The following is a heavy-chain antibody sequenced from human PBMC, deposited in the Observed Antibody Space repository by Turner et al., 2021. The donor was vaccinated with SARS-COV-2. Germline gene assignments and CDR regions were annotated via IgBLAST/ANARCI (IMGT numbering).Heavy chain of an antibody. CDR3: AKYGWSSSSRGAVDL. Sequence: EVQLLESGGGLVQPGGSLRLSCAASGFTFSNYAMNWVRQAPGKGLEWVSGISVRGESIYYADPVKGRFTISRDNSKNTVHLQMNSLRADDTAVYYCAKYGWSSSSRGAVDLWGHGTMVTVSS. D-gene: IGHD6-13*01. CDR1: GFTFSNYA. V-gene: IGHV3-23*01. J-gene: IGHJ3*01. CDR2: ISVRGESI.